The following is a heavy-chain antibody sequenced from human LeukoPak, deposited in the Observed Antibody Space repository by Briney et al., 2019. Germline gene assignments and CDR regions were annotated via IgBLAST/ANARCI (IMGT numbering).Heavy chain of an antibody. CDR2: INPNSGGT. D-gene: IGHD6-6*01. J-gene: IGHJ4*02. CDR3: GRARWQLVAYFDS. V-gene: IGHV1-2*02. CDR1: GYTFTDYY. Sequence: ASVKVSCKASGYTFTDYYMHWVRQAPGQGLEWMGWINPNSGGTNFAQKFQGRVAMTRDTSISTAYLELGSLRSDDTAVYFRGRARWQLVAYFDSWGQGTLVTVSS.